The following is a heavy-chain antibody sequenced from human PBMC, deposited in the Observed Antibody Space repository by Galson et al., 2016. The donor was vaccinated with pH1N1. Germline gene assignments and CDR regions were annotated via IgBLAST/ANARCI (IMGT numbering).Heavy chain of an antibody. D-gene: IGHD7-27*01. CDR1: GYTFTREY. CDR3: IRDLGRLRDY. V-gene: IGHV1-46*01. Sequence: SVKVSCKASGYTFTREYIHWVRQAPGQALEWMGVIDPSNGGTTYSQNFQGLVTMTRDTSTNTVYMELSGLKSEDTAVYFCIRDLGRLRDYWGQGTLVTVSS. J-gene: IGHJ4*02. CDR2: IDPSNGGT.